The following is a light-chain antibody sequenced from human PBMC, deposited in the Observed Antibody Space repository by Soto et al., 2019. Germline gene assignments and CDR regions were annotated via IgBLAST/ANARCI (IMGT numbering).Light chain of an antibody. CDR2: EVS. CDR3: SSYTSSRASV. J-gene: IGLJ1*01. V-gene: IGLV2-14*01. CDR1: SSDVGGYNY. Sequence: QPNRTQPGTVVESLGQPITNYKTGTSSDVGGYNYVSWYQQQSGKAPKLMIHEVSNRPSGVSNRFSGSKSGNTASLTISGLQAEDEADYYCSSYTSSRASVFGIGTNVTVL.